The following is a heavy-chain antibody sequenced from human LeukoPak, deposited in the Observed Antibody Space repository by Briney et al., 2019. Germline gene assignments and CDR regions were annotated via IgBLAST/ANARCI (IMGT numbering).Heavy chain of an antibody. CDR3: ARDSDVKFSY. V-gene: IGHV3-7*01. J-gene: IGHJ4*02. D-gene: IGHD3-10*01. CDR1: GFTFSSYW. CDR2: IKQDGSEK. Sequence: GGSLRLSCAAPGFTFSSYWMSWVRQAPGKGLEWVANIKQDGSEKYYVDSVKGRFTISRDNAKNSLYLQMNSLRAEDTAVYYCARDSDVKFSYWGQGTLVTVSS.